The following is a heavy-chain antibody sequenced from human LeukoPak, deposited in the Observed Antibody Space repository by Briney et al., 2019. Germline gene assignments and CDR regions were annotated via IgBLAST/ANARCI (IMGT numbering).Heavy chain of an antibody. D-gene: IGHD6-6*01. V-gene: IGHV3-30*02. J-gene: IGHJ4*02. Sequence: GGSLRLSCAASGFTFSSYGMHWVRQAPGKGLEWVAFIRYDGSNKYYADSVKGRFTISRDNSKNTLYLQMNSLRAEDTAVYYCAKDLSSIAAPAPPDYWGQGTLVTVSS. CDR2: IRYDGSNK. CDR3: AKDLSSIAAPAPPDY. CDR1: GFTFSSYG.